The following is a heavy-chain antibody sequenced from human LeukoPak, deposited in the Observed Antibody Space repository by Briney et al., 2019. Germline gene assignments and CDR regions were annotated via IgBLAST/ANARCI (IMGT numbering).Heavy chain of an antibody. CDR3: AKGAEYADTNWFDP. Sequence: GGSLRPSCAASGFTFSSYAMSWVRQAPGKGLEWVSAISGSGGSTHYADSVKGRFTISRDNSKNTLYLQMNSLRAEDTAVYYCAKGAEYADTNWFDPWGQGTLVTVSS. J-gene: IGHJ5*02. D-gene: IGHD2-2*01. CDR1: GFTFSSYA. V-gene: IGHV3-23*01. CDR2: ISGSGGST.